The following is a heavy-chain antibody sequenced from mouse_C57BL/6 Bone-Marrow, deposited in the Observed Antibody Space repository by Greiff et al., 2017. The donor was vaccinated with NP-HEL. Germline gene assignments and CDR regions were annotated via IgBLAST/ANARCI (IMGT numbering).Heavy chain of an antibody. Sequence: EVQVVESEGGLVQPGSSMKLSCTASGFTFSDYYMAWVRQVPEKGLEWVANINYDGSSTYYLDSLKSRFIISRDNAKNILYLQMSSLKSEDTATYYCARAGYSNYGWYFDVWGTGTTVTVSS. CDR3: ARAGYSNYGWYFDV. D-gene: IGHD2-5*01. CDR1: GFTFSDYY. V-gene: IGHV5-16*01. CDR2: INYDGSST. J-gene: IGHJ1*03.